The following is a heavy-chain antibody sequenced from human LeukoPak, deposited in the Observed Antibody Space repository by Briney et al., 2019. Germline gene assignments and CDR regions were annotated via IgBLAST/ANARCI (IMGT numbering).Heavy chain of an antibody. CDR2: ISGSSSDV. CDR1: GFTFSDSY. CDR3: AKSLGGDYGSGSYYVVFDS. D-gene: IGHD3-10*01. J-gene: IGHJ4*02. V-gene: IGHV3-11*01. Sequence: GGSLRLSCAASGFTFSDSYMTWIRQAPGKGLELLSYISGSSSDVNYIDSVRGRFTISRDNAKNSLYLHMNSLRVDDTALYYCAKSLGGDYGSGSYYVVFDSWGQGTLVTVSS.